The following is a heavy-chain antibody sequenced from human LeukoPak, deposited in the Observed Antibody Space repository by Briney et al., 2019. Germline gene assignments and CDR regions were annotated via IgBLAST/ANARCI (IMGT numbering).Heavy chain of an antibody. Sequence: PGGCLRLSCAAYGLTFSGYSRNSVRQAPGKVLEWVSYISCSSSTIYYAASVKGRFTISIDNANNSLYLQMNILRPGDTALYYFASDVGPAAMPAYFDYWGQGTLVTVSS. V-gene: IGHV3-48*01. CDR3: ASDVGPAAMPAYFDY. CDR1: GLTFSGYS. D-gene: IGHD2-2*01. CDR2: ISCSSSTI. J-gene: IGHJ4*02.